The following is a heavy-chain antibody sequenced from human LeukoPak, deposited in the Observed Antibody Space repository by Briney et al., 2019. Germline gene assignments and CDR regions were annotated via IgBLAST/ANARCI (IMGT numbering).Heavy chain of an antibody. D-gene: IGHD6-13*01. CDR2: IYTSGRT. V-gene: IGHV4-4*07. J-gene: IGHJ3*02. Sequence: PSETLSLTCTVSGGSISSDYWSWIRQPAGKGLEWIGRIYTSGRTNYNPSLKSRVTMSVDTSKNQFSLKLTSVTAADTAVYYCARDAIAAASIYAFDIWGQGTMVTVSS. CDR3: ARDAIAAASIYAFDI. CDR1: GGSISSDY.